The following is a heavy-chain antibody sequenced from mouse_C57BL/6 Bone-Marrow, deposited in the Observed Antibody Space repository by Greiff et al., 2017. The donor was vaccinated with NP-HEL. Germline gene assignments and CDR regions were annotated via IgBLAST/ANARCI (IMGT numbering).Heavy chain of an antibody. V-gene: IGHV1-81*01. CDR1: GYTFTSYG. CDR3: AREGPVVAPYDAMDY. D-gene: IGHD1-1*01. J-gene: IGHJ4*01. CDR2: IYPRSGNT. Sequence: QVQLQQSGAELARPGASVKLSCKASGYTFTSYGISWVKQRTGQGLEWIGEIYPRSGNTYYNEKFKGKATLTADKSSSTAYMELRSLTSEDSAVYFCAREGPVVAPYDAMDYWGQGTSVTVSS.